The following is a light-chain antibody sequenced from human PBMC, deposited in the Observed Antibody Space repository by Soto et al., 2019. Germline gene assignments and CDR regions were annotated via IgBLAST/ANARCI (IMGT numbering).Light chain of an antibody. CDR2: GAS. J-gene: IGKJ1*01. Sequence: EIVLTQSPGTLSLSPGERATLSCRASESVDNNYLGWYQQKPGQAPRLLIYGASSRAAGIPDRFSGSGSGTDFSLAISRLEPEDFAVYYCQQYGISPKTFGQGNKVEIK. CDR1: ESVDNNY. CDR3: QQYGISPKT. V-gene: IGKV3-20*01.